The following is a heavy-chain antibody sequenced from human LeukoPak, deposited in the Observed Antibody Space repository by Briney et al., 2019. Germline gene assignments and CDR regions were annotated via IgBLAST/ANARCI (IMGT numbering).Heavy chain of an antibody. D-gene: IGHD3-9*01. V-gene: IGHV3-74*01. CDR1: GFTFSGYW. CDR3: AKDRYVLRYFDWLPFDY. CDR2: IDSDGSTA. J-gene: IGHJ4*02. Sequence: GGSLRLSCAASGFTFSGYWMHWVRQAPGKGLVWVSRIDSDGSTAAYADSVRGRFTISRDNAKNTLSLQMNSLRAEDTAVYYCAKDRYVLRYFDWLPFDYWGQGTLVTVSS.